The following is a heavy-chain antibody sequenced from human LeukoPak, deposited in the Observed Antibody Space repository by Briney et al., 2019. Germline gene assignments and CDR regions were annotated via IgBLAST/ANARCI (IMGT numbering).Heavy chain of an antibody. V-gene: IGHV3-30-3*01. CDR3: ARAHNNWNYENWFDP. D-gene: IGHD1-7*01. Sequence: PGGSLRLSCAASGFTFSSYAMHRVRQAPGKGLEWVAVISYDGSNKYYADSVKGRFTISRDNSKNTLYLQMNSLRAEDTAVYYCARAHNNWNYENWFDPWGQGTLVTVSS. CDR2: ISYDGSNK. CDR1: GFTFSSYA. J-gene: IGHJ5*02.